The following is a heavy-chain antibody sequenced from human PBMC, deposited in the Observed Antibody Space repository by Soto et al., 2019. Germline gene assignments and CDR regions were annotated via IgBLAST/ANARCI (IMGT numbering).Heavy chain of an antibody. CDR3: ARGGRDGFDI. J-gene: IGHJ3*02. CDR2: VYISGST. V-gene: IGHV4-4*07. CDR1: GGSISTYY. Sequence: QEQLQESGPGLVKPSETLSLTCTVSGGSISTYYWNWIRQSAGKGLEWIGRVYISGSTNYHPSLKSRVAMSVDTSNNQCSRKVTSVTAADTAVYYCARGGRDGFDIWGQGTMVTVSS.